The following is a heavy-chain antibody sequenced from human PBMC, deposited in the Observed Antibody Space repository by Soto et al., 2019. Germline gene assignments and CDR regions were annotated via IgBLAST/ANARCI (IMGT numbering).Heavy chain of an antibody. CDR3: ASRQDIVATIFKWGYFDY. CDR1: GGSISSSNW. V-gene: IGHV4-4*02. Sequence: KSSETLSLTCAVSGGSISSSNWWSWVRQPPGKGLEWIGEIYHSGSTNYNPSLKSRVTISVDKSKNQFSLKLSSVTAADTAVYYCASRQDIVATIFKWGYFDYWGQGTLVTVSS. CDR2: IYHSGST. J-gene: IGHJ4*02. D-gene: IGHD5-12*01.